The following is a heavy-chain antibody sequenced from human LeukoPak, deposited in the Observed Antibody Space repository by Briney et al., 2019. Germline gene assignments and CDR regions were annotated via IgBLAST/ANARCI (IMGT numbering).Heavy chain of an antibody. V-gene: IGHV3-21*01. CDR1: GFTFSSYS. CDR3: ARDSVLYCTNGVCPFDY. D-gene: IGHD2-8*01. CDR2: ISSSSSYI. Sequence: GGSLRLSCAASGFTFSSYSMNWVRQAPGKGLEWVSSISSSSSYIYYADSVKGRFTISRDNAKNSLYLQMSSLRAEDTAVYYCARDSVLYCTNGVCPFDYWGQGTLVTVSS. J-gene: IGHJ4*02.